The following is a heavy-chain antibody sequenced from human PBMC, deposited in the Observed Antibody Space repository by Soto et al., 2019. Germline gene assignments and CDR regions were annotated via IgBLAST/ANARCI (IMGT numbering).Heavy chain of an antibody. J-gene: IGHJ4*02. Sequence: GGSLRLSCAASGFTFSNYAMSWFRQAPGKGLEWVSAISGSAINTYYADSVRGRFTISRDNSKNTLYLQMNHLRAEDTAVYSCAKGRGYYYDASGYTFDYWGQGTLVTVSS. CDR2: ISGSAINT. CDR1: GFTFSNYA. D-gene: IGHD3-22*01. CDR3: AKGRGYYYDASGYTFDY. V-gene: IGHV3-23*01.